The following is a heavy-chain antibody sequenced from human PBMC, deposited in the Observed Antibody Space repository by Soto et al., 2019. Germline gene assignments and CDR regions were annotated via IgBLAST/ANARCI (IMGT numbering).Heavy chain of an antibody. J-gene: IGHJ4*02. D-gene: IGHD6-6*01. CDR3: ARDSVAARPPRYHFDY. V-gene: IGHV3-30-3*01. CDR2: ISYDGSNK. CDR1: GFTFSSYA. Sequence: PGGSLRLSCAASGFTFSSYAMHWVRQAPGKGLEWVAVISYDGSNKYYADSVKGRFTISRDNSKNTLYLQMNSLRAEDTAVYYCARDSVAARPPRYHFDYWGQGTLVTVSS.